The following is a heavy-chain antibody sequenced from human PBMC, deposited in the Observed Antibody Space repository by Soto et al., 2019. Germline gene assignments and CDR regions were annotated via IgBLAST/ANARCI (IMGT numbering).Heavy chain of an antibody. J-gene: IGHJ6*02. CDR3: ARCPRGYSSGWYGMDV. CDR1: GYSFTSYW. Sequence: PGESLKISCKGSGYSFTSYWIGWVRQMPGKGLEWMGIIYPGDSDTRYSLSFQGQVTISADKSISTAYLQWSSLKASDTAMYYCARCPRGYSSGWYGMDVWGQGTTVTVSS. CDR2: IYPGDSDT. D-gene: IGHD6-19*01. V-gene: IGHV5-51*01.